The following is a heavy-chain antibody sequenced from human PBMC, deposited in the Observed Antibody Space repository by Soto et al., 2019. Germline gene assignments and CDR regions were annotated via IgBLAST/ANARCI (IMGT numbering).Heavy chain of an antibody. D-gene: IGHD3-22*01. J-gene: IGHJ1*01. V-gene: IGHV4-39*01. CDR2: MYYTGNT. CDR1: GGSISTRSSY. CDR3: ARLQIYDSRAAPTPIFHP. Sequence: PETLSLTCTVSGGSISTRSSYWGWIRQPPGKGLEWIGYMYYTGNTFYSPSLKSRVTMSVDTSKRQFSLDLSSVTAADTAMYYCARLQIYDSRAAPTPIFHPWGLGAIVTVSS.